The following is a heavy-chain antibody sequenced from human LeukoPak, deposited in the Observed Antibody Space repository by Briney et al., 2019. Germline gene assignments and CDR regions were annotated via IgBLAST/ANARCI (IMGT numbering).Heavy chain of an antibody. CDR1: GGSVSSGTYY. J-gene: IGHJ4*02. V-gene: IGHV4-39*01. CDR2: IYSSGNT. D-gene: IGHD6-13*01. Sequence: NTSETLSLTCTVSGGSVSSGTYYWGWIRQPPGKGLEWIGNIYSSGNTYYNPSLKSRVTISVDTSKNQFSLKLSSVTAADTAVYYCASSSQIAAAGFLWGQGTLVTVSS. CDR3: ASSSQIAAAGFL.